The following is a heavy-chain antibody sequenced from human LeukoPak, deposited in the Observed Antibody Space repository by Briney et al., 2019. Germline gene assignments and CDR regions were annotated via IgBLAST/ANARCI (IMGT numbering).Heavy chain of an antibody. CDR1: GYTFTSYG. V-gene: IGHV1-18*01. D-gene: IGHD3-9*01. CDR2: ISAYNGNT. J-gene: IGHJ3*02. CDR3: ARDTLTGSGLDAFDI. Sequence: ASVKVSCKASGYTFTSYGISWVRQAPGQGLEWMGWISAYNGNTNYAQKLQGRVTMTTDTSTSTAYMELRSLRSEDTAVYYCARDTLTGSGLDAFDIWGQGTMVTVSS.